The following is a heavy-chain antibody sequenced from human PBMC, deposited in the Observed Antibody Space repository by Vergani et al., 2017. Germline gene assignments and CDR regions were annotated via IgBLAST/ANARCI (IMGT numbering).Heavy chain of an antibody. CDR3: ARVNTETNGHRYYYYYMDV. Sequence: QVQLQQWGGGLLKPSETLSLTCVVNGGSFTSYHWTWIRQSPGEGLEWVGDIDHTGRPDYNPSLKSRLTMSVDKSLNQFSLTLNSVTATDTAIYFCARVNTETNGHRYYYYYMDVWGQGTAVTVS. CDR1: GGSFTSYH. D-gene: IGHD4-11*01. J-gene: IGHJ6*03. CDR2: IDHTGRP. V-gene: IGHV4-34*01.